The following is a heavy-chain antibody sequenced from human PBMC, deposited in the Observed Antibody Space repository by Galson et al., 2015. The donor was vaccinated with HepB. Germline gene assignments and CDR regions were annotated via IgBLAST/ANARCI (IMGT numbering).Heavy chain of an antibody. J-gene: IGHJ3*02. CDR2: IYSGGST. CDR1: GFTVSSNY. V-gene: IGHV3-53*04. CDR3: ARGGYYGSGRAGAFDI. Sequence: SLRLSCAAPGFTVSSNYMSWVRQAPGKGLEWVSVIYSGGSTYYADSVKGRFTISRHNSKNTLYLQMNSLRAEDTAVYYCARGGYYGSGRAGAFDIWGQGTMVTVSS. D-gene: IGHD3-10*01.